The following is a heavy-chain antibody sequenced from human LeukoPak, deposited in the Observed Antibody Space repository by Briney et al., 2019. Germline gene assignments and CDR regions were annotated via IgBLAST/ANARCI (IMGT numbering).Heavy chain of an antibody. J-gene: IGHJ4*02. Sequence: PGGSLRLSCTGSGITFSNYGIHWVRQAPGKGLGWVAVLSNDATNKYYADSVKGRFTISRDNSKNTLYLQMNSLRPADTAVYYCATTDLNHAILSGYFESWGQGTQLIVSS. CDR1: GITFSNYG. V-gene: IGHV3-30*03. D-gene: IGHD3-9*01. CDR2: LSNDATNK. CDR3: ATTDLNHAILSGYFES.